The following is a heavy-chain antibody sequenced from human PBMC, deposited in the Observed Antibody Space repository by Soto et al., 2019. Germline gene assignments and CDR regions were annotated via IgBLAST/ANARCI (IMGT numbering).Heavy chain of an antibody. D-gene: IGHD3-10*01. V-gene: IGHV5-51*03. CDR2: IYPGESDT. CDR3: ASPAFGELHDAFDI. J-gene: IGHJ3*02. Sequence: EVQLVQSGAEVKKPGESLKISCKGSGYSFTSYWIGWVRQMPVKGLEWMGIIYPGESDTRYSPSFQVHVTISADKFISTAYLQSSSLNASDTAMYYCASPAFGELHDAFDIWGQGKMVTVSS. CDR1: GYSFTSYW.